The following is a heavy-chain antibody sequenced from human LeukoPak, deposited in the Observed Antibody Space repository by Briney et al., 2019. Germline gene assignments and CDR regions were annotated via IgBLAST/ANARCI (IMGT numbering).Heavy chain of an antibody. CDR3: ATGEGGSGYYLPFDY. CDR1: GYTLTELS. V-gene: IGHV1-24*01. D-gene: IGHD3-22*01. Sequence: ASVNVSFKFSGYTLTELSMHWVRQAPGKGLEWMGGFDPEDGETIYAQKFQGRVTMTEDTSTDTAYMELSSLRSEDTAVYYCATGEGGSGYYLPFDYWGQGTLVTVSS. CDR2: FDPEDGET. J-gene: IGHJ4*02.